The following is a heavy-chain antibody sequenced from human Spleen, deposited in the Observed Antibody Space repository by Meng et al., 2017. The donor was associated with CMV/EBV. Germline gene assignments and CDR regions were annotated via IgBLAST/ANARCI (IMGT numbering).Heavy chain of an antibody. CDR1: GFTFSSYR. V-gene: IGHV3-21*01. D-gene: IGHD3-10*01. CDR2: ISSTSAYI. Sequence: GESRKISCAASGFTFSSYRINWVRQAPGKGLEWVASISSTSAYIYYAESVEGRFIISRDNAKSSLYLTMDSLAVEDTAVYYCATGATLDYWGQGTLVTVPS. CDR3: ATGATLDY. J-gene: IGHJ4*02.